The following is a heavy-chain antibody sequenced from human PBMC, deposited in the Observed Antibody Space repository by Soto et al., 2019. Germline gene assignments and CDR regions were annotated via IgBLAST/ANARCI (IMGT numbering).Heavy chain of an antibody. J-gene: IGHJ6*01. CDR1: GFTFSIYW. D-gene: IGHD3-16*02. CDR3: ARAGTYYDYVRGSYRTVDYYYGMDV. Sequence: GGALRVSCAASGFTFSIYWMHWVRQAPGNGLVSVPLIKSDGSSTSYADSVKGRFTISRDNAKNTLYLQMNSLRAEDTAVYYCARAGTYYDYVRGSYRTVDYYYGMDVWGQGTTVTVSS. V-gene: IGHV3-74*01. CDR2: IKSDGSST.